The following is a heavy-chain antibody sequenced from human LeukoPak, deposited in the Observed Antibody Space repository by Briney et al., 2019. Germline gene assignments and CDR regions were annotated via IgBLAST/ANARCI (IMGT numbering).Heavy chain of an antibody. D-gene: IGHD3-3*01. CDR3: ANVFWSGYFPRDY. J-gene: IGHJ4*02. CDR1: GFTVSSNY. CDR2: IYSGGST. Sequence: GGSLRLSCAASGFTVSSNYMSWVRQAPGKGLEWVSVIYSGGSTYYADSVKGRFTISRDNSKNTLYLQMNSLRAEDTAVYYCANVFWSGYFPRDYWGQGTLVTVSS. V-gene: IGHV3-53*01.